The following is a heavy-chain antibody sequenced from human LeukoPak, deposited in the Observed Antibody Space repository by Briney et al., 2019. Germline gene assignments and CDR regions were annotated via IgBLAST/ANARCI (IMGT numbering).Heavy chain of an antibody. J-gene: IGHJ6*04. CDR1: GFTFSDNW. CDR2: IEGDGTGT. V-gene: IGHV3-74*01. Sequence: GGSLRLSCAASGFTFSDNWMHWVRQAPGKGLVWVSRIEGDGTGTVYADSVKGRFTISRDNAKNALYLQMDSLRAEDTAVYYCTRDYYYRMDVWGKGTTVTVSS. CDR3: TRDYYYRMDV.